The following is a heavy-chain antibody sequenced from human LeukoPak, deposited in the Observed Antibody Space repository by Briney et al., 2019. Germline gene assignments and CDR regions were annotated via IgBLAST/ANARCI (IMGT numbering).Heavy chain of an antibody. D-gene: IGHD2-2*01. CDR1: GGSFSGYY. CDR2: INHSGST. Sequence: SETLSLTCAVDGGSFSGYYWSWIRQPPGKGLDWIGEINHSGSTNYNPSLKSRVTISVDTSKNQFSLKLSSVTAADTAVYYCEVVVVPAAIGSPTWGQGTLVTVSS. V-gene: IGHV4-34*01. J-gene: IGHJ5*02. CDR3: EVVVVPAAIGSPT.